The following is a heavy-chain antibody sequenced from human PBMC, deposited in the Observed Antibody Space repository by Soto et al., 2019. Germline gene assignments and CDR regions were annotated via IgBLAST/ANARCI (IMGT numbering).Heavy chain of an antibody. V-gene: IGHV1-3*01. Sequence: ASVKVSCKASGYTFTIYAMHWVRQAPGQRLEWMGWINAGNGNTKYSQKFQGRVTITRDTSASTAYMELSSLRSEDTAVYYCARGLIQLDYYYYYGMDVWGQGTTVTVSS. CDR2: INAGNGNT. CDR1: GYTFTIYA. D-gene: IGHD5-18*01. CDR3: ARGLIQLDYYYYYGMDV. J-gene: IGHJ6*02.